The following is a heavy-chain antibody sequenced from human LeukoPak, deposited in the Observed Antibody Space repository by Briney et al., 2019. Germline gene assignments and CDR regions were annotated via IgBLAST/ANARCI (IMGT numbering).Heavy chain of an antibody. V-gene: IGHV4-34*01. CDR3: AGDVALYCSSTSCPFRGAFDI. J-gene: IGHJ3*02. Sequence: PSETLSLTCAVYGGSFSGYYWSWIRQPPGKGLEWIGEINHSGSTNYNPSLKSRVTISVDTSKNQFSLKLSSVTAADTAVYYCAGDVALYCSSTSCPFRGAFDIWGQGTMVTVSS. CDR2: INHSGST. CDR1: GGSFSGYY. D-gene: IGHD2-2*01.